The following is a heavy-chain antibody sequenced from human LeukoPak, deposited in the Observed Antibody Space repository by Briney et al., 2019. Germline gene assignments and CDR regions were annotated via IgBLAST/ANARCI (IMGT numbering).Heavy chain of an antibody. CDR2: MGPDSGKT. J-gene: IGHJ5*02. Sequence: ASVKVFCKASGYSFTSYDIHWVRQATGLGLEWMGWMGPDSGKTGYAQPFQGRVTMTRNTSISTAYMELRSLTSEDTAVYFCARWGGDYLSGDPWGQGTLVAVSS. D-gene: IGHD2-21*02. CDR1: GYSFTSYD. CDR3: ARWGGDYLSGDP. V-gene: IGHV1-8*01.